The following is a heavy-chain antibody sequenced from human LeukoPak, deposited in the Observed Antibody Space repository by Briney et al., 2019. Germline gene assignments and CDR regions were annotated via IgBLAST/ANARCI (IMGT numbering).Heavy chain of an antibody. D-gene: IGHD6-13*01. CDR2: ISGSGGST. V-gene: IGHV3-23*01. CDR1: GFTFSSYA. Sequence: GRSLRLSRAASGFTFSSYAMSWVRQAPGKGLEWVSAISGSGGSTYYADSVKGRFTISRDNSKNTLYLQMNSLRAEDTAVYYFAKEGLLAAAKPHVFDIGAKGTMVTVSS. CDR3: AKEGLLAAAKPHVFDI. J-gene: IGHJ3*02.